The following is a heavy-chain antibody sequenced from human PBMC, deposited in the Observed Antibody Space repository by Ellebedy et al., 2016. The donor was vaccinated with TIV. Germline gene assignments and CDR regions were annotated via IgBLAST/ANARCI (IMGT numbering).Heavy chain of an antibody. V-gene: IGHV3-48*04. CDR2: ISSSSSTI. D-gene: IGHD3-22*01. CDR1: GFTFSSYS. CDR3: ARESSYYYDSSGYLDY. Sequence: GESLKISXAASGFTFSSYSMNWVRQAPGKGLEWVSYISSSSSTIYYADSVKGRFPISRDNAKNSLYLQMNSLRAEDTAVYYCARESSYYYDSSGYLDYWGQGTLVTVSS. J-gene: IGHJ4*02.